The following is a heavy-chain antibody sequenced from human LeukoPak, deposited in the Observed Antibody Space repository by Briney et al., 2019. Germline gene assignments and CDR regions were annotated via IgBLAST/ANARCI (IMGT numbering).Heavy chain of an antibody. Sequence: ASVKVSCKASGYTFTGYYMHWVRQAPGQGLEWMGRISAYNGNTNYAQKLQGRVTMTTDTSTSTAYMELRSLRSDDTAVYYCARDRFLEPPFYWGQGTLVTVSS. CDR2: ISAYNGNT. V-gene: IGHV1-18*04. J-gene: IGHJ4*02. CDR1: GYTFTGYY. CDR3: ARDRFLEPPFY. D-gene: IGHD3-3*01.